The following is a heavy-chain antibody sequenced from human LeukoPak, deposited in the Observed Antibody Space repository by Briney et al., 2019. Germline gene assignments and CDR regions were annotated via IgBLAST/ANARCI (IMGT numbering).Heavy chain of an antibody. Sequence: GGSLGLSCAASGFTFSSYGMHWVRQAPGKGLEWVAFIRYDGSNKYYADSVKGRFTISRDNSKNTLYLQMNSLRAEDTAVYYCAKTAPWFGELFYFDYWGQGTLVTVSS. CDR3: AKTAPWFGELFYFDY. CDR1: GFTFSSYG. CDR2: IRYDGSNK. V-gene: IGHV3-30*02. D-gene: IGHD3-10*01. J-gene: IGHJ4*02.